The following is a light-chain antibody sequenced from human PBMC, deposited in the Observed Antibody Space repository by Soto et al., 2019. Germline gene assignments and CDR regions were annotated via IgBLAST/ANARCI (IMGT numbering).Light chain of an antibody. CDR2: EVN. V-gene: IGLV2-8*01. J-gene: IGLJ3*02. CDR1: SSDVGGFDY. Sequence: QSALTQPPSASGSRGQSVTTSCTGTSSDVGGFDYVSWYQQYPGKAPRLMIYEVNERPSGVPDRFSGSKSGNTASLTVSGLRAEDEADYYCSSYAGTNTLVFGGGTKVTVL. CDR3: SSYAGTNTLV.